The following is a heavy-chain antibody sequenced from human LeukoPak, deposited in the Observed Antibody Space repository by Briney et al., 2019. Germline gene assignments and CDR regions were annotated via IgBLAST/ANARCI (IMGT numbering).Heavy chain of an antibody. V-gene: IGHV3-66*04. CDR3: ARHVSYGGYIAFDY. CDR1: GLTVTDSH. J-gene: IGHJ4*02. CDR2: VYGDDST. Sequence: GGSLRLSCAASGLTVTDSHMNWVRQAPGKGLEWVSVVYGDDSTDYADSVKGRFAISRDNSKTTIYLQMSSLRADDTAVYFCARHVSYGGYIAFDYWGQGILVTVSS. D-gene: IGHD4-17*01.